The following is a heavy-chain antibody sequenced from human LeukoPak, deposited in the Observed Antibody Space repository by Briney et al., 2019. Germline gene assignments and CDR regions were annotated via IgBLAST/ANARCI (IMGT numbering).Heavy chain of an antibody. CDR3: ARDLGIAVAGTHYNWFDP. J-gene: IGHJ5*02. CDR2: XXXSGST. D-gene: IGHD6-19*01. Sequence: PSQTLSLTCTVSGGSISSYYWSWIRQPPGKGLEXXXXXXXSGSTNYNPSLKSRVTISVDASKNQFSLKLSSVTAADTAVYYCARDLGIAVAGTHYNWFDPWGQGTLVTVPS. CDR1: GGSISSYY. V-gene: IGHV4-59*01.